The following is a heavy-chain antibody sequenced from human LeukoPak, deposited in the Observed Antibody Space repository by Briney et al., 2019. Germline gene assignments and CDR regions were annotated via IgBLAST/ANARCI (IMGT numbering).Heavy chain of an antibody. CDR1: GFIFSNYW. CDR2: IGSAGT. CDR3: AKNLDASGSYFPDE. V-gene: IGHV3-23*01. J-gene: IGHJ4*02. Sequence: GGSLRLSCAASGFIFSNYWMSWVRQAPGKGLEWVSGIGSAGTYYADSVKGRFTISRDNSKNTLYLQMNSLRAEDTAVYYCAKNLDASGSYFPDEWGQGTLVTVSS. D-gene: IGHD3-10*01.